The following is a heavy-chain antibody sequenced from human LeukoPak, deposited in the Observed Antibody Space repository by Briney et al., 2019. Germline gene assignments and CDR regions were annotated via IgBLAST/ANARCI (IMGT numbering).Heavy chain of an antibody. CDR3: TRDYLRYFDY. J-gene: IGHJ4*02. V-gene: IGHV1-2*02. CDR1: GYTFTDYY. D-gene: IGHD3-10*02. CDR2: INPKSGGP. Sequence: GASVEVSCKASGYTFTDYYLHWVRQAPGQGLEWMGWINPKSGGPNYAQKFQGRVTMTRDTSISTVYMELSSLRSDDTAVYYCTRDYLRYFDYWGQGTLVTVSS.